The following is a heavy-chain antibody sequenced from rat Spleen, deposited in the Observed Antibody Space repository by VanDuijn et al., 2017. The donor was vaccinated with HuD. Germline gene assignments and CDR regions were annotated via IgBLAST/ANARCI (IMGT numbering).Heavy chain of an antibody. Sequence: QVQLMESGPGLVQPSETLSLTCTVSGFSLTSYNVHWVRQPPGKGLEWMGAMWSGGRTDYNSALKSRLSISRDTSKNQGFLKMNSLQSEDTTTYYCARDGGLPGVMDAWGQGASVTVSS. V-gene: IGHV2-45*01. J-gene: IGHJ4*01. CDR3: ARDGGLPGVMDA. CDR2: MWSGGRT. CDR1: GFSLTSYN. D-gene: IGHD1-4*01.